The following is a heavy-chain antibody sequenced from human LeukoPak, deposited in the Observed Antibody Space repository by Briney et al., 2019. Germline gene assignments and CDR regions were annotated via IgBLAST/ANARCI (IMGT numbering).Heavy chain of an antibody. Sequence: ASVKVSCKVSGYTLTELSMHWVRQAPGKGLEYVSAISDNGGSTYYANSVKGRFTISRDNSKNTLYLQMGSLRADDMGVYYCARAYSSSWYDYWGQGTLVTVSS. V-gene: IGHV3-64*01. CDR3: ARAYSSSWYDY. CDR2: ISDNGGST. D-gene: IGHD6-13*01. J-gene: IGHJ4*02. CDR1: GYTLTELS.